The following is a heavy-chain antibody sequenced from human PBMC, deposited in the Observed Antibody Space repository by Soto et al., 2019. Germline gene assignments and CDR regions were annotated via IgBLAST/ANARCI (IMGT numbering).Heavy chain of an antibody. Sequence: QVQLVESGGGVVQPGRSLRLSCAASGFTINNYGMHWVRQTPGKGLEWVAVISSDGNNKEYGDSAKGRFTISRDNSKNXLYLQMNNLRADDTAVYYCARDWGLDWLLQDRFDSWGQGTLVTVSS. CDR2: ISSDGNNK. J-gene: IGHJ4*02. CDR3: ARDWGLDWLLQDRFDS. D-gene: IGHD3-9*01. V-gene: IGHV3-30*03. CDR1: GFTINNYG.